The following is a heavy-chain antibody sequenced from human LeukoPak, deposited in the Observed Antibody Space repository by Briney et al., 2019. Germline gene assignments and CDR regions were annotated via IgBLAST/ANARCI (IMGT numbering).Heavy chain of an antibody. CDR2: ICYDGSNK. CDR3: ARVGGGIDY. J-gene: IGHJ4*02. D-gene: IGHD3-16*01. V-gene: IGHV3-33*01. CDR1: GFTFSSYG. Sequence: GGSLRLSCAASGFTFSSYGMHWVRHAPGKGLEWVAVICYDGSNKNYADSVKGRFTISRDNSKNKLYLQMKTLRAEATAAYYCARVGGGIDYWGEGTPVTVSS.